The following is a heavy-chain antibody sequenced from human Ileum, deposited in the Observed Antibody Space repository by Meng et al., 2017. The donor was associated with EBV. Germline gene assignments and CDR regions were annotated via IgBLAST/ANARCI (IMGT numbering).Heavy chain of an antibody. CDR3: AGDPHSGSPH. V-gene: IGHV4-61*01. J-gene: IGHJ4*02. CDR1: GGSVSSAHSF. Sequence: QVQLQESGPGLWKPLETLSLTCTVSGGSVSSAHSFWTWIRQPPGKGLEWIGYMSYSGSTNYSPPLESRVTISVDTSKNQFSLKLSSVTAADTAVYYCAGDPHSGSPHWGQGTLVTVSS. CDR2: MSYSGST. D-gene: IGHD1-26*01.